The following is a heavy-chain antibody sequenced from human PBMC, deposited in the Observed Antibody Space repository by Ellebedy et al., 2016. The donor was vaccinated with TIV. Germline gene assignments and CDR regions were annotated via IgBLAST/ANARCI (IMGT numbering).Heavy chain of an antibody. CDR2: INPNSGGT. CDR3: ARAAWYSGYDHAFTVVAATPDY. CDR1: GYTFTSYG. Sequence: ASVKVSCKASGYTFTSYGISWVRQAPGQGLEWMGWINPNSGGTNYAQKFQGRVTMTRDTSISTAYMELSRLRSDDTAVYYCARAAWYSGYDHAFTVVAATPDYWGQGTLVTVSS. J-gene: IGHJ4*02. V-gene: IGHV1-2*02. D-gene: IGHD2-15*01.